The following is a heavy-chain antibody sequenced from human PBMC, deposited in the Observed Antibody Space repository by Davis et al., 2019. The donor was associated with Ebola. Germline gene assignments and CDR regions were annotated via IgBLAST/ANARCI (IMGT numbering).Heavy chain of an antibody. Sequence: SETLSLTCTVSGDSISSYYWTWIRQPPGKGLEWIAYMSYRGGVNYNPSLKSRVTISIDTSKNHLSLKLSSVTAADTAVYYCARSRQSGLWYNGMDVWGQGTTVIVSS. CDR3: ARSRQSGLWYNGMDV. D-gene: IGHD3-3*01. V-gene: IGHV4-59*01. CDR1: GDSISSYY. CDR2: MSYRGGV. J-gene: IGHJ6*02.